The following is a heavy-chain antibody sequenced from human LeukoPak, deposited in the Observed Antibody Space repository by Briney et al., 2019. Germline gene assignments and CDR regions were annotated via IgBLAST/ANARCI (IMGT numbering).Heavy chain of an antibody. CDR3: ARGGWVRAMAIDY. D-gene: IGHD5-18*01. V-gene: IGHV3-53*01. CDR2: IYSGGSK. Sequence: GGSLRLSCAASGFTVSSNYMSWVRQAPGKGLEWVSVIYSGGSKYYADSVKGRFTISRDNSKNTLYLQMNSLGAEDTAVYYCARGGWVRAMAIDYWGQGTLVTVSS. CDR1: GFTVSSNY. J-gene: IGHJ4*02.